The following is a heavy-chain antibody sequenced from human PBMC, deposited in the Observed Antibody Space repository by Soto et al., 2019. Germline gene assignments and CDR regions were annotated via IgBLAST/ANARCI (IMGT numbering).Heavy chain of an antibody. CDR1: GGTFSSYA. Sequence: GASVKVSCKASGGTFSSYAISWVRQAPGQGLEWMGGIIPIFGTANCVQKFQGRVTITADKSTSTAYMELSSLRSEDTAVYYCARDKGYYYDSSGYYQAFDYWGQGTLVTVSS. V-gene: IGHV1-69*06. D-gene: IGHD3-22*01. CDR2: IIPIFGTA. CDR3: ARDKGYYYDSSGYYQAFDY. J-gene: IGHJ4*02.